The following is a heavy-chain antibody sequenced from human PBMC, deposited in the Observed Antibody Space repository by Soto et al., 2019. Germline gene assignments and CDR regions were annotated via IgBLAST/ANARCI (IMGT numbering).Heavy chain of an antibody. CDR2: ISGSGGST. Sequence: PGGSLRLSFAASGFTFSSYAMSWVRQAPGKGLEWVSAISGSGGSTYYADSVKGRFTISRDNSKNTLYLQMNSLRAEDAAVYYCAKSPDYYDSSGCDYWGQGTLVTVSS. D-gene: IGHD3-22*01. CDR3: AKSPDYYDSSGCDY. V-gene: IGHV3-23*01. J-gene: IGHJ4*02. CDR1: GFTFSSYA.